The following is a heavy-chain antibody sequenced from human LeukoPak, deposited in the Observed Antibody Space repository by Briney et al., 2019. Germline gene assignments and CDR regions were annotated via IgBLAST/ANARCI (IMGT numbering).Heavy chain of an antibody. J-gene: IGHJ3*02. V-gene: IGHV1-69*04. Sequence: SVKVSCKASGGTFSSYAISWVRQAPGQGLEWMGRIIPILGIANYAQKFQGRVTITADKSTSTAYMELSSLRSEDTAVYYCARALYYYDSSGYYHKAFDIWGQGTMVTVSS. CDR2: IIPILGIA. D-gene: IGHD3-22*01. CDR1: GGTFSSYA. CDR3: ARALYYYDSSGYYHKAFDI.